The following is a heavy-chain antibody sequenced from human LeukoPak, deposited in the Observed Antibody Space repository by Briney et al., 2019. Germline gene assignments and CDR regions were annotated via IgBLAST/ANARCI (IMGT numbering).Heavy chain of an antibody. D-gene: IGHD5-18*01. V-gene: IGHV1-69*05. CDR3: TRGSYGYEFYFDY. CDR1: GGTFSSYA. J-gene: IGHJ4*02. CDR2: IIPIFGTA. Sequence: SVKVSCKASGGTFSSYAISWVRQAPGQGLEWMGRIIPIFGTANYAQKFQGRVTITTDESTSTAYMELSSLRSEDTAVYYCTRGSYGYEFYFDYWGQGTLVTVSS.